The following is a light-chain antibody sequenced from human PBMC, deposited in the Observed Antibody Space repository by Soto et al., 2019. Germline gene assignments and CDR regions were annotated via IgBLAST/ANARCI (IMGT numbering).Light chain of an antibody. Sequence: EIVLTQSPATLSLSPGERATLSCRASQSVSSYLAGYQQKPGQAPRLLIYDAYNRATGIPARFSGSGSGTDFTLTISSLEPEDFAVYYCQQRSNWPMYTFGQGTQLEIK. CDR1: QSVSSY. CDR3: QQRSNWPMYT. V-gene: IGKV3-11*01. J-gene: IGKJ2*01. CDR2: DAY.